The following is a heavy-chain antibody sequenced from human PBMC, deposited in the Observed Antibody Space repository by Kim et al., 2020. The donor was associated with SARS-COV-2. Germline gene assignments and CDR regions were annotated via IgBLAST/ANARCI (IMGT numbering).Heavy chain of an antibody. CDR2: TSGSGGST. D-gene: IGHD1-26*01. CDR1: GFNFSTYA. CDR3: AKDVVGGKTRGKFDY. V-gene: IGHV3-23*01. J-gene: IGHJ4*02. Sequence: GGSLRLSCAASGFNFSTYAMNWVRQAPGKGLEWVSSTSGSGGSTYYADSVKGRSTISRDNSKNTLFLQMDSLRAEDTAVYYCAKDVVGGKTRGKFDYGGQETLVIAAS.